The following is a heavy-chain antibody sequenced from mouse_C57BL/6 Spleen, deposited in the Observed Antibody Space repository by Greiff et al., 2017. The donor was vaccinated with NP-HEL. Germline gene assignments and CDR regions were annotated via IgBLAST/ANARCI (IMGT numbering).Heavy chain of an antibody. Sequence: VKLQQPGAELVKPGASVKLSCKASGYTFTSYWMQWVKQRPGQGLEWIGEIDPSDSYTNYNQKFKGKATLTVDTSSSTAYMQLSSLTSEDSAVYYCARRHGSSYDWYFDVWGTGTTVTVSS. CDR3: ARRHGSSYDWYFDV. CDR1: GYTFTSYW. D-gene: IGHD1-1*01. J-gene: IGHJ1*03. CDR2: IDPSDSYT. V-gene: IGHV1-50*01.